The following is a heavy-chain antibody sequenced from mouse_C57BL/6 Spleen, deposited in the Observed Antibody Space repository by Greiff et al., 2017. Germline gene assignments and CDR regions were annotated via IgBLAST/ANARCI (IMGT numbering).Heavy chain of an antibody. D-gene: IGHD1-1*01. V-gene: IGHV1-7*01. CDR1: GYTFTSYW. Sequence: VKVVESGAELAKPGASVKLSCKASGYTFTSYWMHWVKQRPGQGLEWIGYINPSSGYTKYNQKFKDKATLTADKSSSTAYMQLSSLTYEDSAVYYCARSRVTTVVSPYYFDYWGQGTTLTVSS. CDR3: ARSRVTTVVSPYYFDY. CDR2: INPSSGYT. J-gene: IGHJ2*01.